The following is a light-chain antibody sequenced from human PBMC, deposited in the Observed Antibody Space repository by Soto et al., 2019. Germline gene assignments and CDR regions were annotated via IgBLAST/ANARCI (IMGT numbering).Light chain of an antibody. CDR1: QSVSNS. Sequence: EIVLTQSRTTLSLSPGERVTLSCRGSQSVSNSLAWYQQKPGHTPRILIYDVSNRATGIPARFSGSGSGTDYTLTIPSLEPADFAVYFCHQRYNWPRVTFGQGTRLEIK. CDR3: HQRYNWPRVT. CDR2: DVS. V-gene: IGKV3-11*01. J-gene: IGKJ5*01.